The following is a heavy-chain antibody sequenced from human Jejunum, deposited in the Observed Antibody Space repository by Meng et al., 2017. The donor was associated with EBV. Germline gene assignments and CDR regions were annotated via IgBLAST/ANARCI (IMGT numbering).Heavy chain of an antibody. J-gene: IGHJ4*02. CDR1: GYTFTNYA. V-gene: IGHV1-18*01. CDR3: VRTSVYSSGFSDF. D-gene: IGHD6-19*01. CDR2: VSAYNGNT. Sequence: QVQLVHPGAEVKKTGASVKVSCKASGYTFTNYAFHWRRQVPGQGFEWMGWVSAYNGNTEYPQKFQGRVAMTTDTSTTTVYMELRSLRPDDTATYYCVRTSVYSSGFSDFWGQGTLVTVSS.